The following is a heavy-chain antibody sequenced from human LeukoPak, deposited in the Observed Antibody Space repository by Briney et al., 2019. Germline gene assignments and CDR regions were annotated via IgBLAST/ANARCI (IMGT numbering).Heavy chain of an antibody. V-gene: IGHV1-2*02. CDR2: IDPDSGGT. J-gene: IGHJ4*02. D-gene: IGHD2-2*02. CDR1: GYTFTGYY. CDR3: ARVPGPYTTSRFDY. Sequence: ASVKVSCKTSGYTFTGYYLHWVRQAPGQGLEWMGRIDPDSGGTHYAQKFQVRVTVTRDTSITTVYMELSGLTSDDTAVYYCARVPGPYTTSRFDYWGQGTLVAVSS.